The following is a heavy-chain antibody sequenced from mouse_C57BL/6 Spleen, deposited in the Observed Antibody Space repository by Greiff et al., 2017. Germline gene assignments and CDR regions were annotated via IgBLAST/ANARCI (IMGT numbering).Heavy chain of an antibody. CDR1: GFTFSSYA. CDR3: ARTSNGSPFDY. J-gene: IGHJ2*01. V-gene: IGHV5-4*01. CDR2: ISDGGSYT. Sequence: EVQLVESGGGLVKPGGSLKLSCAASGFTFSSYAMSWVRQTPEKRLEWVATISDGGSYTYYPDNVKGRFTISRDNAKNNLYLQMSHLKSEDTAMYYCARTSNGSPFDYWGQGTTLTVSS.